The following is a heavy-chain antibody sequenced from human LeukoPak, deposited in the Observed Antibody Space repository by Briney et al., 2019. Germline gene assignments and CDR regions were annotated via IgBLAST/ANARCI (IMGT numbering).Heavy chain of an antibody. CDR1: GFTFSSYS. CDR3: ARGLVVAATHFDY. CDR2: ISSSSSYI. Sequence: GGSLRLSCAASGFTFSSYSMNWVRQAPGKGLEWVSSISSSSSYIYYADSVKGRFTISRDNAKNSLYLQMNSLRAEDTAVYYCARGLVVAATHFDYWGQGTLVTVSS. J-gene: IGHJ4*02. V-gene: IGHV3-21*01. D-gene: IGHD2-15*01.